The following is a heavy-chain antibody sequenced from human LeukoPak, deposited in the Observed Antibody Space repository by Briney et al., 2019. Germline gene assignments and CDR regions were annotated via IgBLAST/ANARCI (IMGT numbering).Heavy chain of an antibody. CDR2: ISGSGGTT. CDR1: GFTFSSYA. J-gene: IGHJ4*02. D-gene: IGHD3-22*01. Sequence: GGSLRLSCAASGFTFSSYAMSWVRQAPGKGLEWVSAISGSGGTTYYADSVKGRFTVSRDNSKNTLYLQMNSLRAEDTAVYYCAKDIRYYDSSGYPPYFDYWGQGTLVTVSS. CDR3: AKDIRYYDSSGYPPYFDY. V-gene: IGHV3-23*01.